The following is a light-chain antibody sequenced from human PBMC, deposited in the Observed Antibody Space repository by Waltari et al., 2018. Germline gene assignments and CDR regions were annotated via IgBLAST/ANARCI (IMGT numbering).Light chain of an antibody. CDR3: QQRAGWPLYS. CDR2: GAS. Sequence: IVLTQSPDTLSLSPGESATLSCRASQSVGGYLAWYQHKPGQVPRLLISGASNRATGIPARFSGSGSGTDFTLTIRSLEPEDFAVYYCQQRAGWPLYSFGQGTRLEI. V-gene: IGKV3-11*01. CDR1: QSVGGY. J-gene: IGKJ2*01.